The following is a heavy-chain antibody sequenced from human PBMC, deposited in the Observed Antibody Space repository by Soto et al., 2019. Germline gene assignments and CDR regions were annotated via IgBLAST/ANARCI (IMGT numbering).Heavy chain of an antibody. Sequence: SETLSLTCPVSGGTISSYYWSWIRQPPGKGLEWIGYTYYSGNTKYNPSLKSRVTISVDTSKNQFSLKLSSVTAADTAVYYCGRGVGGYRSDYYYGMDVWGQGTTVTVS. CDR3: GRGVGGYRSDYYYGMDV. CDR2: TYYSGNT. J-gene: IGHJ6*02. V-gene: IGHV4-59*01. D-gene: IGHD6-25*01. CDR1: GGTISSYY.